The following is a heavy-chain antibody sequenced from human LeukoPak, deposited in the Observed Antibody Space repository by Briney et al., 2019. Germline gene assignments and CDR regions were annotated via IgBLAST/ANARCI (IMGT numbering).Heavy chain of an antibody. CDR2: IWYDGSNR. CDR3: ARDFGFSPSSGYSFDY. V-gene: IGHV3-33*01. J-gene: IGHJ4*02. D-gene: IGHD3-22*01. CDR1: GFTFSRYG. Sequence: GGSLRLSCAASGFTFSRYGMHWVRQAPGKGLEWVAVIWYDGSNRQYADSVKGRFTISRDNSKNTLYLQVNSLRAEDTAVYYCARDFGFSPSSGYSFDYWGQGTLVTVSS.